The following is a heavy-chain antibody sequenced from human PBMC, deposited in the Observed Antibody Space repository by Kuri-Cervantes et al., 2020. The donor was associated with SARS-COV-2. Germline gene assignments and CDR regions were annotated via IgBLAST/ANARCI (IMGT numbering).Heavy chain of an antibody. V-gene: IGHV3-30*02. CDR2: IRYDGSNK. Sequence: GESLKISCAASGFTFSSYGMYWVRQAPGKGLEWVAFIRYDGSNKYYADSVKGRFTISRDNSKNTLYLQMNSLRAEDTAVYYCAVTTVSTTLFDYWGQGTLVTVSS. D-gene: IGHD4-17*01. J-gene: IGHJ4*02. CDR1: GFTFSSYG. CDR3: AVTTVSTTLFDY.